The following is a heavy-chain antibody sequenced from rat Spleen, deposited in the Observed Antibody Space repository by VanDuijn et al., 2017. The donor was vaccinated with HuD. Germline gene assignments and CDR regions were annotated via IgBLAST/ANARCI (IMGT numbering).Heavy chain of an antibody. J-gene: IGHJ2*01. CDR3: ARSVFDY. V-gene: IGHV5S10*01. Sequence: EVQLVESGGGLVRPGNSPKLSCAASGFTFSDYYMAWVRQAPTKGLEWVATINYDGSRTYYRDSVKGRFTISRDNATSTLYLQMDSLRSEDTATYYCARSVFDYWGQGVMVTVSS. CDR2: INYDGSRT. CDR1: GFTFSDYY.